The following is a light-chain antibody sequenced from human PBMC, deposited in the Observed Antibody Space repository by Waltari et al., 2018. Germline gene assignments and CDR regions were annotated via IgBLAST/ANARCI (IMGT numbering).Light chain of an antibody. CDR1: SSNIGAGSD. J-gene: IGLJ1*01. CDR2: GNI. CDR3: QSYDSSLSGYV. Sequence: QSVLTQPPSVSGAPGQRVTISCTGSSSNIGAGSDVHWYQQLPGPAPKLLIYGNINRPSGVPDRFSGSKSGTSASLAITGLQAEDEADYYCQSYDSSLSGYVFGTGTKVTVL. V-gene: IGLV1-40*01.